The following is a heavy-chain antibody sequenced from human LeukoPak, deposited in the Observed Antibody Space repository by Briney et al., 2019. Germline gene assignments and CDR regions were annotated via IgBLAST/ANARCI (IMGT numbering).Heavy chain of an antibody. CDR3: ATARPGYSSGWYRVGLGRDLDY. CDR1: GYTLTELS. Sequence: ASVKVSCKVSGYTLTELSMHWVRQAPGKGLEWMGGFDPEDGETIYAQKFQGRVTMTEDTSTDTAYMELSSLRSEDTAVYYCATARPGYSSGWYRVGLGRDLDYWGQRTLVTVS. CDR2: FDPEDGET. V-gene: IGHV1-24*01. J-gene: IGHJ4*02. D-gene: IGHD6-19*01.